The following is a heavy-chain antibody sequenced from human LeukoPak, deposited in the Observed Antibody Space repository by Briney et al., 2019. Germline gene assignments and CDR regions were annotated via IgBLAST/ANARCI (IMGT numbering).Heavy chain of an antibody. Sequence: PGGSLRLSCAASGFTFSSYWMNWARQAPGKGLEWVASINHNGNVNYYVDSVKGRFTISRDNAKNSLYLQMSSLRAEDTAVYYCARDKGDYDTSGSLFVFGGQGTLVTVSS. V-gene: IGHV3-7*03. CDR1: GFTFSSYW. CDR2: INHNGNVN. D-gene: IGHD3-22*01. J-gene: IGHJ4*02. CDR3: ARDKGDYDTSGSLFVF.